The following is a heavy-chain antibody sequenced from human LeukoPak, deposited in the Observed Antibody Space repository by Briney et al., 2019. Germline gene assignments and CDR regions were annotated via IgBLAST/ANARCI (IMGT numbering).Heavy chain of an antibody. V-gene: IGHV3-74*01. J-gene: IGHJ4*02. D-gene: IGHD6-13*01. CDR3: ARGVAGNGDY. CDR2: INRDASTT. Sequence: PGGPLRLSCAASGFTFSRYWMLDVREARGKGLVGVSRINRDASTTSYADSAKGRFTNTRDNAKNTLYLQMNSLRAKDTAVYYCARGVAGNGDYWGQGTLVTVSS. CDR1: GFTFSRYW.